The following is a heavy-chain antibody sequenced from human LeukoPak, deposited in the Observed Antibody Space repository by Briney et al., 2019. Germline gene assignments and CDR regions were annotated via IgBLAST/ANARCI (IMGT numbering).Heavy chain of an antibody. CDR3: ARDSDWFDP. J-gene: IGHJ5*02. CDR1: GFTISSYW. CDR2: IKQDGSEK. Sequence: GGSLRLSCAASGFTISSYWMSWVRQAPGKGLEWVANIKQDGSEKYYVDSVKGRFTISRDNAKNSLYLQMNSLRAEDTAVYYCARDSDWFDPWGQGTLVTVSS. V-gene: IGHV3-7*01.